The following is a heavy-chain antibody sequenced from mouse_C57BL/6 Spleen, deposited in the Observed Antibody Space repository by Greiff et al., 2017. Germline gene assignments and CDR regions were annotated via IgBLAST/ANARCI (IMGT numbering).Heavy chain of an antibody. CDR1: GFTLSDYG. D-gene: IGHD4-1*01. CDR3: ARPNWGFDY. Sequence: EVKLVESGGGLVKPGGSLKLSCAASGFTLSDYGMHWVRQAPEKGLEWVAYISSGSSTIYYADTVKGRFTISRDNAKNTLFLQMTSLRSEDTAMYYCARPNWGFDYWGQGTTLTVSS. J-gene: IGHJ2*01. V-gene: IGHV5-17*01. CDR2: ISSGSSTI.